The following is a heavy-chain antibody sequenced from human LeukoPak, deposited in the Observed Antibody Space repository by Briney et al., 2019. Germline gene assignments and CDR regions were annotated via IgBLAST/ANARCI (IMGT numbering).Heavy chain of an antibody. V-gene: IGHV3-48*01. D-gene: IGHD2-2*01. Sequence: PGGSLRLSCSGSGFTFSSYSMNWVRQALGQGPEWIAYITGRSNTIYYAESVKGRFTISRDNGKNSLYLQMNNVTVEDTAVYYCASRYQGDNYGMVVWGQGTTVTVSS. CDR3: ASRYQGDNYGMVV. CDR2: ITGRSNTI. J-gene: IGHJ6*02. CDR1: GFTFSSYS.